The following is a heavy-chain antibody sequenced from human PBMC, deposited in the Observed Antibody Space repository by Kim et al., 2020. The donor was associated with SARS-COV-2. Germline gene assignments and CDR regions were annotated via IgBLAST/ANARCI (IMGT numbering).Heavy chain of an antibody. Sequence: GGSLRLSCAASGFTFSNYGMTWVRQTPGKGLEWVSSFTGDGPTHYADSAKGRFTISRDNSTNMLYLHMNSLRAEDTAAYYCCDYHGAGSHFSCWGEGTLV. CDR3: CDYHGAGSHFSC. J-gene: IGHJ4*02. CDR2: FTGDGPT. D-gene: IGHD3-10*01. V-gene: IGHV3-23*01. CDR1: GFTFSNYG.